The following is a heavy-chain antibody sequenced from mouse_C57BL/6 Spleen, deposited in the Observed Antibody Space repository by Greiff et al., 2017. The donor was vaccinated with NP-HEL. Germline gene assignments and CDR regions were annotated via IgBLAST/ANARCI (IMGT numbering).Heavy chain of an antibody. V-gene: IGHV1-22*01. J-gene: IGHJ2*01. CDR2: INPNNGGT. CDR1: GYTFTDYN. CDR3: ARLPYGSSYWKNY. D-gene: IGHD1-1*01. Sequence: VHVKQSGPELVKPGASVKMSCKASGYTFTDYNMHWVKQSHGKSLEWIGYINPNNGGTSYNQKFKGKATLTVNKSSSTAYMELRSLTSEDSAVYYCARLPYGSSYWKNYWGQGTTLTVSS.